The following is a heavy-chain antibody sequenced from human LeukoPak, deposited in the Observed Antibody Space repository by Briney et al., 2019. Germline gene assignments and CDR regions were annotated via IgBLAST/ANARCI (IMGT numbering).Heavy chain of an antibody. CDR2: INPNSGGT. CDR3: ARVNGYSYGYDDY. Sequence: ASVKVSCKASGYTFTGYYMHWVRQAPGQGLEWMGRINPNSGGTNYAQKFQVRVTMTRDTSISTAYMELSRLRSDDTAVYYCARVNGYSYGYDDYWGQGTLVTVSS. CDR1: GYTFTGYY. J-gene: IGHJ4*02. V-gene: IGHV1-2*06. D-gene: IGHD5-18*01.